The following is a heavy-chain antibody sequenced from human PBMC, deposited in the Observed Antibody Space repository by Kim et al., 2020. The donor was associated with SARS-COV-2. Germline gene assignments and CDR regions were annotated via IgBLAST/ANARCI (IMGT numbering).Heavy chain of an antibody. CDR3: ARHSSRTVGGNRPFDY. D-gene: IGHD1-26*01. CDR1: GGSISSYY. J-gene: IGHJ4*02. CDR2: IYYSGST. V-gene: IGHV4-59*08. Sequence: SETLSLTCTVSGGSISSYYWSWIRQPPGKGLEWIGYIYYSGSTNYNPSLKSRVTISVDTSKNQFSLKLSSVTAADTAVYYCARHSSRTVGGNRPFDYWGQGTLVTVSS.